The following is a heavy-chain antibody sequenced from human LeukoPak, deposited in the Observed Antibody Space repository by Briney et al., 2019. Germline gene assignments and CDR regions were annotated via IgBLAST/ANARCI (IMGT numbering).Heavy chain of an antibody. CDR2: IYYSGST. J-gene: IGHJ6*03. Sequence: SETLSLTCTVSGGSISSYYWSWIRQPPGKGLEWIGYIYYSGSTNYNPSLKSRVTISVDTSKNQFSLKLSSVTAADTAVYYCARDKCSSGPTHYHYMDVWGKGTTVTVSS. V-gene: IGHV4-59*01. D-gene: IGHD6-19*01. CDR1: GGSISSYY. CDR3: ARDKCSSGPTHYHYMDV.